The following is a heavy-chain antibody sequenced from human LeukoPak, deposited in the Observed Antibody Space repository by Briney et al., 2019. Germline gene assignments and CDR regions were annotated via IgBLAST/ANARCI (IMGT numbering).Heavy chain of an antibody. V-gene: IGHV3-15*01. D-gene: IGHD3-10*01. CDR1: GFTFSNAW. CDR3: TTGGLWYSGRVF. CDR2: IKTKTDGGTT. J-gene: IGHJ4*02. Sequence: GGSLRLSCAASGFTFSNAWMSWVRQAPGKGLEWVGRIKTKTDGGTTSFAAPVKGRFNMSIDDSKNTLYLQMNSLKTEDTAMYYCTTGGLWYSGRVFWGQGTLVTVS.